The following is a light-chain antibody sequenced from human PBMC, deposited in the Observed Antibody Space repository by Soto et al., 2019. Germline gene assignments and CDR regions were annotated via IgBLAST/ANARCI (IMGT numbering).Light chain of an antibody. CDR1: SGDVGSYNL. CDR3: CSYAGSSTFSYV. V-gene: IGLV2-23*03. J-gene: IGLJ1*01. Sequence: QSALTQPASLSGSPGQSITISCTGTSGDVGSYNLVSWYQQHPGKAPKLMIYEGSKRPSGVSNRFSGSKSGNTASLTISGLQAEDEADYYCCSYAGSSTFSYVFGTGTKVTVL. CDR2: EGS.